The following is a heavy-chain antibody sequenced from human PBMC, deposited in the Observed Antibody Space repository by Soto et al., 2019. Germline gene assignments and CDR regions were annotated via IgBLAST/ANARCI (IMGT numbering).Heavy chain of an antibody. CDR3: ANLGTSLPGSPSRSHMDV. CDR1: GGTFSSYA. D-gene: IGHD2-15*01. V-gene: IGHV1-69*13. J-gene: IGHJ6*03. Sequence: GASVKVSCKASGGTFSSYAISWVRQAPGQGLEWMGGIIPIFGTANYAQKFQGRVTITADESTSTAYMELSSLRSEDTAVYYCANLGTSLPGSPSRSHMDVWGKGTTVTVSS. CDR2: IIPIFGTA.